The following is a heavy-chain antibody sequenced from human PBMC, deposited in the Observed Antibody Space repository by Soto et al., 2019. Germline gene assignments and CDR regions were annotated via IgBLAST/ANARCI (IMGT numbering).Heavy chain of an antibody. V-gene: IGHV3-30*04. J-gene: IGHJ5*01. D-gene: IGHD4-4*01. CDR1: GFTFDSYA. Sequence: QVHLVESGGGVVQPGKSLTLSCEASGFTFDSYAMNWVRQAPGKGLEWVAVISFDGSTTVYADSVKGRFTISRDNSKTIYLQMDSLRLEDTAVYYCVKDGDSFDFSQFSWFDSWGQGTLVTVSS. CDR3: VKDGDSFDFSQFSWFDS. CDR2: ISFDGSTT.